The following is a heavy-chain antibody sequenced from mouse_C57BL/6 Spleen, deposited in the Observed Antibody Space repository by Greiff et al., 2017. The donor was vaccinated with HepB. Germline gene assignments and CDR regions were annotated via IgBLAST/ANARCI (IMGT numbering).Heavy chain of an antibody. CDR1: GYTFTSYG. D-gene: IGHD1-1*01. J-gene: IGHJ1*03. CDR3: ARYPLYYGSSDWYFDV. V-gene: IGHV1-81*01. Sequence: QVHVKQSGAELARPGASVKLSCKASGYTFTSYGISWVKQRTGQGLEWIGEIYPRSGNTYYNEKFKGKATLTADKSSSTAYMELRSLTSEDSAVYFCARYPLYYGSSDWYFDVWGTGTTVTVSS. CDR2: IYPRSGNT.